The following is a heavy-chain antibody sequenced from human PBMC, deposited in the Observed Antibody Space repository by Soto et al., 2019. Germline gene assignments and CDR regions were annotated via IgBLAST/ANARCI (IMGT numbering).Heavy chain of an antibody. J-gene: IGHJ4*02. CDR1: GFTFTSYG. V-gene: IGHV3-30*18. CDR2: ISYDGSNK. D-gene: IGHD3-3*01. CDR3: AKDSTNTVGGSDY. Sequence: QVQLVESGGGVVQPGRSLRLSCAASGFTFTSYGMHWVRQAPGKGLEWVAVISYDGSNKYYADSVKGRFTISRDNSKNTLYLQINSLRAEDTAVYYCAKDSTNTVGGSDYWGQGTLVTVSS.